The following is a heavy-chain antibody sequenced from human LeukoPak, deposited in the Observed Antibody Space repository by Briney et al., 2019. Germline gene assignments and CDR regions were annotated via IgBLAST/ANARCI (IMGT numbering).Heavy chain of an antibody. J-gene: IGHJ4*02. CDR1: GFTFSSYA. Sequence: GGSLRLSCAASGFTFSSYAMSWVRQAPGEGLEWVSAISGSGGSTYYADSVKGRFTISRDNAKNSLYLQMNSLRDEDTAVYYCARASLAARPKPFDYWGQGTLVTVSS. D-gene: IGHD6-6*01. CDR3: ARASLAARPKPFDY. V-gene: IGHV3-23*01. CDR2: ISGSGGST.